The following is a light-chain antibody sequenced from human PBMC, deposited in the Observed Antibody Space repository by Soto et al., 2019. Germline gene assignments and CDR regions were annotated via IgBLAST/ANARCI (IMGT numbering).Light chain of an antibody. CDR3: QQYDRSLT. V-gene: IGKV3-20*01. CDR2: GAS. J-gene: IGKJ4*01. Sequence: EIVLTQSPDTLSWSPGERATLSCRASQSVSTSDFAWYQQKPGQAPRLLMYGASHRASGIPDRFSGSGSGTDFTLTISRLEPEDFAVYYCQQYDRSLTFGGGTKVDIK. CDR1: QSVSTSD.